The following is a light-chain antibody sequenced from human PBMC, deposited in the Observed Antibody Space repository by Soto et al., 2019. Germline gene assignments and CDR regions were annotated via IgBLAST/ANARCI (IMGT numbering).Light chain of an antibody. CDR3: SSYTSSSTYV. Sequence: QSALTQPASVSGSPGQSITISCTGTSSDVGGYNYVSWCQQHPGKAPKLMIYDVSNRPSGFSNRFSGSKSGNTASLTISGLQAEDEADYYCSSYTSSSTYVFGTGTKVTV. V-gene: IGLV2-14*01. J-gene: IGLJ1*01. CDR1: SSDVGGYNY. CDR2: DVS.